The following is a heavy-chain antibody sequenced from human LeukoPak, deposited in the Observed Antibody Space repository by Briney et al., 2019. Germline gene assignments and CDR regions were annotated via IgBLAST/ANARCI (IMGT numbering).Heavy chain of an antibody. V-gene: IGHV3-33*06. J-gene: IGHJ6*03. D-gene: IGHD6-6*01. Sequence: GRSLRLSCAASGFTFSSYGMHWVRQAPGKRLEWVAVIWYDGSNKYYVDSVKGRFTISRDNPKNTLFLQMNSLRAEDTAVYYCAKTHSTSSLWYYMDVWGRGTTVTVSS. CDR3: AKTHSTSSLWYYMDV. CDR2: IWYDGSNK. CDR1: GFTFSSYG.